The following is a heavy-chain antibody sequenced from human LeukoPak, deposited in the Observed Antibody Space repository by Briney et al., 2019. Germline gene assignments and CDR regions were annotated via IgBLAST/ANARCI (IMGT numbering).Heavy chain of an antibody. J-gene: IGHJ4*02. CDR1: GGSIGSYY. V-gene: IGHV4-4*09. CDR2: IYTSGST. CDR3: ARRGASFDY. Sequence: SETLSLTCTVSGGSIGSYYWSWIRQPPGKGLEWIGYIYTSGSTNYNPSLKSRVTISVDTSKNQFSLKLSSVTAADTAVYYCARRGASFDYWGQGTLVTVSS. D-gene: IGHD5-12*01.